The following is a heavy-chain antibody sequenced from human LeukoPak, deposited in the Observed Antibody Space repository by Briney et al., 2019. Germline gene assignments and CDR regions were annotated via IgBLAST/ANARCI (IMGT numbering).Heavy chain of an antibody. CDR1: GFNFIDYS. J-gene: IGHJ4*02. CDR3: ARGVAGGYYFDY. D-gene: IGHD6-19*01. CDR2: IGISSGNT. Sequence: GGSLRLSCAASGFNFIDYSMNWVRQAPGKGLEWISYIGISSGNTKYADSVKGRFTISRDKARNSLYLQMNSLRAEDTAVYYCARGVAGGYYFDYWGQGTLVTVSS. V-gene: IGHV3-48*01.